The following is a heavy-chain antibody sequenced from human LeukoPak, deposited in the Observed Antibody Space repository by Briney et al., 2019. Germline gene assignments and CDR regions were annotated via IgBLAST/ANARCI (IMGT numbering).Heavy chain of an antibody. CDR1: GFTFSNYA. D-gene: IGHD3-3*01. Sequence: GGSLRLSCAASGFTFSNYAMSWVRQAPGKGLEWVSAIGDSGGATNCADSVKGRFTISRDNAKNTLYLQMNSLRAEDTAVYYCARVPEGGYWSSYYYYYYNYMDVWGKGTTVTVSS. CDR3: ARVPEGGYWSSYYYYYYNYMDV. CDR2: IGDSGGAT. J-gene: IGHJ6*03. V-gene: IGHV3-23*01.